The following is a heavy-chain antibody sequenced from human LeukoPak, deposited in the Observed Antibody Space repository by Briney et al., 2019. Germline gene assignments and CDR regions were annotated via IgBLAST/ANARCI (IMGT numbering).Heavy chain of an antibody. V-gene: IGHV3-7*04. D-gene: IGHD5-24*01. J-gene: IGHJ4*02. Sequence: GSLRLSCVASGFPFSSYWMTWVRQAPGKGLEWVANIKQDGSKKSYVDSVKGRFTISRDNAKNSLYLQMNSLRAEVTAIYYCTRVGYIDEGIDYWGQGTLVTVSS. CDR1: GFPFSSYW. CDR3: TRVGYIDEGIDY. CDR2: IKQDGSKK.